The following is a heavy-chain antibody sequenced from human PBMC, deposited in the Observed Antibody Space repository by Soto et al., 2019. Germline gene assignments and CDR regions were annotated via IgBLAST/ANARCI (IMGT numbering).Heavy chain of an antibody. D-gene: IGHD5-18*01. CDR3: AREKRDTAINPYDY. J-gene: IGHJ4*02. V-gene: IGHV1-69*13. CDR2: IIPIFGTA. Sequence: GASVKVSCKASGGTFSSYAISWVRQAPGQGLEWMGGIIPIFGTANYAQKFQGRVTITADESTSTAYMELSSLRSEDTAVYYCAREKRDTAINPYDYWGQGTLVTVSS. CDR1: GGTFSSYA.